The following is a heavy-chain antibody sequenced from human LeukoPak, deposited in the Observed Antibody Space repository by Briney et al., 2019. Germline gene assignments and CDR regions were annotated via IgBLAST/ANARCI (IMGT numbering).Heavy chain of an antibody. Sequence: SETLSLTCAVYGGSFSGYYWSWIHQPPGKGLEWIGEINHSGSTNYNPSLKSRVTISVDTSKNQFSLKLSSATAADTAVYYCPRHYYDSSGYYLYYYYGMDVWGQGTTVTVSS. V-gene: IGHV4-34*01. CDR1: GGSFSGYY. J-gene: IGHJ6*02. CDR3: PRHYYDSSGYYLYYYYGMDV. D-gene: IGHD3-22*01. CDR2: INHSGST.